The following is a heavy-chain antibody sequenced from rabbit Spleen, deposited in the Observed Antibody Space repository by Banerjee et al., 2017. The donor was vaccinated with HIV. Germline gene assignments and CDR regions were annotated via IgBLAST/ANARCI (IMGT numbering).Heavy chain of an antibody. CDR2: IASGDGST. Sequence: EQLVESGGGLVHPEGSLTLTCKASGFSFSSTYWICWVRQAPGKGLEWSACIASGDGSTAYASWVNGRFSISKTSSTTVTLQMTSLTAADTATYFCAREMGVGYIDLWGPGTLVTVS. CDR3: AREMGVGYIDL. D-gene: IGHD3-1*01. J-gene: IGHJ4*01. CDR1: GFSFSSTYW. V-gene: IGHV1S45*01.